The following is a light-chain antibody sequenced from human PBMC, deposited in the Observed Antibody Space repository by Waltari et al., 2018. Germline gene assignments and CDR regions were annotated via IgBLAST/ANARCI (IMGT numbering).Light chain of an antibody. CDR3: CTTAGGHTYV. J-gene: IGLJ1*01. CDR1: SSDVGRHDA. V-gene: IGLV2-11*01. Sequence: QSALTQPRSVSGSPGHPVTVSCTGTSSDVGRHDAVAWFPQHPGKAPKLIIYDVTRRPSGVPTRFTGSKSGNTASLPISGLQVEDEADYYCCTTAGGHTYVFGTGTEVTVL. CDR2: DVT.